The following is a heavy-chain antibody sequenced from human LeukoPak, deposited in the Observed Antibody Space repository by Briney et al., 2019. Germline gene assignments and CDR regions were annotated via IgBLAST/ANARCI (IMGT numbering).Heavy chain of an antibody. CDR1: GFTFSDYY. CDR3: ARDGSSQSDY. D-gene: IGHD2-2*03. J-gene: IGHJ4*02. CDR2: IYSGGST. Sequence: PGGSLRLSCAASGFTFSDYYMSWIRQAPGKGLEWVSVIYSGGSTYYADSVKGRFTISRDNSKNTLYLQMNSLRAEDTAVYYCARDGSSQSDYWGQGTLVTVSS. V-gene: IGHV3-66*01.